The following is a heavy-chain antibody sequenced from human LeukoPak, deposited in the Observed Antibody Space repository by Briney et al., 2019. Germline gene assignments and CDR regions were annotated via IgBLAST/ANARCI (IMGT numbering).Heavy chain of an antibody. CDR2: IWYDGSNK. Sequence: PGGSLGLSCAASGFTFSSYGMHWVRQAPGKGLEWVAVIWYDGSNKYYADSVKGRFTISRDNSKNTLYLQMNSLRAEDTAVYYCAREGASSGPGYYYYGMDVWGQGTTVTVSS. V-gene: IGHV3-33*01. J-gene: IGHJ6*02. CDR1: GFTFSSYG. CDR3: AREGASSGPGYYYYGMDV. D-gene: IGHD6-19*01.